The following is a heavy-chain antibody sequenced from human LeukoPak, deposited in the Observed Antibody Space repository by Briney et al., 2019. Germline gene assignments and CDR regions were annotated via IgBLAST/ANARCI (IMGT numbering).Heavy chain of an antibody. CDR3: AKDRISIAAVGTDPDY. Sequence: GGSLRLSCAASGFTFSDYGMHWVRQAPGKGLEWVAVISYDGSNKYYADSVKGRFTISRDNSKNTLYLQMNSLRAEDTAVYYCAKDRISIAAVGTDPDYWGQGTLVTVSS. V-gene: IGHV3-30*18. D-gene: IGHD6-13*01. J-gene: IGHJ4*02. CDR2: ISYDGSNK. CDR1: GFTFSDYG.